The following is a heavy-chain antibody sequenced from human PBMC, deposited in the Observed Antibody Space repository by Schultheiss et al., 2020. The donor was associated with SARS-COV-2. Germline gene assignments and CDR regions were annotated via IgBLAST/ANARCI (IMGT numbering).Heavy chain of an antibody. CDR2: IERNGNQK. CDR3: AREAAAGTFYYYYYMDV. J-gene: IGHJ6*03. V-gene: IGHV3-7*03. Sequence: GGSLRLSCTASGFTFSQYWMSWVRQAPGKGLEWVANIERNGNQKYYVDSVKGRFTISRDNAKNSLYLQLNTLGVEDTAVYYCAREAAAGTFYYYYYMDVWGKGTTVTVSS. CDR1: GFTFSQYW. D-gene: IGHD6-13*01.